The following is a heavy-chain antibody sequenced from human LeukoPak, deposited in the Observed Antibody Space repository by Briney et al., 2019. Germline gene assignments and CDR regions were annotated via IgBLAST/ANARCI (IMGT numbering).Heavy chain of an antibody. V-gene: IGHV1-69*01. CDR2: SIPIFGTA. Sequence: SVKVSCKASGGTFSSYAISWVRQAPGQGLEWMGGSIPIFGTANYAQKFQGRVTITADESTSTAYMELSSLRSEDTAVYYCASQKGTDYCSGGSCYGPPDYWGQGTLVTVSS. J-gene: IGHJ4*02. D-gene: IGHD2-15*01. CDR3: ASQKGTDYCSGGSCYGPPDY. CDR1: GGTFSSYA.